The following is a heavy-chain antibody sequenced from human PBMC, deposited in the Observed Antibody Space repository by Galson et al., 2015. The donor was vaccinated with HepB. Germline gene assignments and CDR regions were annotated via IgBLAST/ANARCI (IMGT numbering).Heavy chain of an antibody. D-gene: IGHD3-16*01. J-gene: IGHJ4*02. V-gene: IGHV4-59*08. CDR1: GDSINTYY. CDR3: ARQKGIKIPFDY. CDR2: IYYSGST. Sequence: ETLSLTCTVSGDSINTYYWSWIRQPPGKGLEWIGYIYYSGSTNYNPSLKSRVTISVDTPKNQFSLKLRSVTAADTAVYYCARQKGIKIPFDYWGQGTLVTVSS.